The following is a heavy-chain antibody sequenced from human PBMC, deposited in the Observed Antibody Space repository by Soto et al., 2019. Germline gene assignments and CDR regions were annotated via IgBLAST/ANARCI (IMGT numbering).Heavy chain of an antibody. Sequence: EVQLVESGGGLVQPGGSLRLSCAASGLTFSTTDFHWVRQAPGTGLEWVSAIGPGGDTYYPDAVKSRVTISRENDKNSLDLQMNGLRVGDTAVYYCAMEGLYGTNGHDWCRDLWGRGTLVTVSS. CDR1: GLTFSTTD. CDR2: IGPGGDT. CDR3: AMEGLYGTNGHDWCRDL. D-gene: IGHD2-8*01. V-gene: IGHV3-13*01. J-gene: IGHJ2*01.